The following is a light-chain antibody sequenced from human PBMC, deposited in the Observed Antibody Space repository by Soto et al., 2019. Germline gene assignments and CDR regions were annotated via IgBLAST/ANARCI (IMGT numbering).Light chain of an antibody. CDR3: LQVYAYPWT. J-gene: IGKJ1*01. V-gene: IGKV1-6*02. CDR1: QGIGSG. CDR2: SAS. Sequence: AIQMTQSPSSLSASVGDRVTITCRASQGIGSGLGWYQQRPGKAPKLLIYSASSLQSGVPSRFNGSGSGTDFTLTISSLQPEDFAPYYCLQVYAYPWTFGQGTKV.